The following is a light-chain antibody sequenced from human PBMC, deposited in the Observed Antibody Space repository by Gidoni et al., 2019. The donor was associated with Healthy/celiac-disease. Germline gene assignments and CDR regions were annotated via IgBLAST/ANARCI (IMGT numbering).Light chain of an antibody. CDR3: QQLNSYLSLT. V-gene: IGKV1-9*01. CDR2: AAS. CDR1: QGISSY. J-gene: IGKJ4*01. Sequence: DIQLTQSPSFLSASVGDRVTITCRASQGISSYLAWYQQKQGKAPKLLIYAASTLQSGVPSRFRSSRSGTEFTLTISSLQPEDFATYYCQQLNSYLSLTFXGXTKVEIK.